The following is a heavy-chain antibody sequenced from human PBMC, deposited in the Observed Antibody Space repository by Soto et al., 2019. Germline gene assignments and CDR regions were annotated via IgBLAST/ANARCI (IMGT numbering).Heavy chain of an antibody. Sequence: SVKVSCKASGGTFSSYAISWVRQAPGQGLEWMGGIIPIFGTANYAQKFQGRVTITADESTSTAYMELSSLRSEDAAVYYCATNSGSSLGHAFDIWGQGTMVTVSS. V-gene: IGHV1-69*13. CDR2: IIPIFGTA. D-gene: IGHD1-26*01. J-gene: IGHJ3*02. CDR1: GGTFSSYA. CDR3: ATNSGSSLGHAFDI.